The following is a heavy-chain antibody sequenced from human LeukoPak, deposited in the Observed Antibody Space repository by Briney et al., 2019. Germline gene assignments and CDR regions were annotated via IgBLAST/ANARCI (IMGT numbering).Heavy chain of an antibody. CDR2: IWYDGSNK. Sequence: PGGSLRLSCAASGFTFSSYGMPWVRQAPGKGLEWVAVIWYDGSNKYYADSVKGRFTISRDNSKNTLYLQMNSLRAEDTAVYYCARDQNRWELNDGAFDIWGQGTMVTVSS. V-gene: IGHV3-33*01. D-gene: IGHD1-26*01. CDR3: ARDQNRWELNDGAFDI. J-gene: IGHJ3*02. CDR1: GFTFSSYG.